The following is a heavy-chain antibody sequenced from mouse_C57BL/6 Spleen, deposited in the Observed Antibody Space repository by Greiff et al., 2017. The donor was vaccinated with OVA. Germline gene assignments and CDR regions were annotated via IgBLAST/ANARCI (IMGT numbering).Heavy chain of an antibody. CDR2: ISSGGSYT. V-gene: IGHV5-6*01. J-gene: IGHJ2*01. D-gene: IGHD6-1*01. CDR1: GFTFSSYG. Sequence: EVQRVESGGDLVKPGGSLKLSCAASGFTFSSYGMSWVRQTPDKRLEWVATISSGGSYTYYPDSVKGRFTISRDNAKNTLYLQMSSLKSEDTAMYYCARQGQVRGDFDYWGQGTTLTVSS. CDR3: ARQGQVRGDFDY.